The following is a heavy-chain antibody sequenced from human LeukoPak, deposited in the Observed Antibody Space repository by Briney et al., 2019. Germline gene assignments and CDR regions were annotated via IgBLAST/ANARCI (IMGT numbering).Heavy chain of an antibody. J-gene: IGHJ4*02. CDR3: AKVASGGWYRVYYFDY. V-gene: IGHV3-23*01. CDR1: GFTFSSYA. CDR2: ISGSGGST. D-gene: IGHD6-19*01. Sequence: GGSLRLSCAASGFTFSSYAMSWVRQAPGKGLEWVSAISGSGGSTYYADSVEGRFTISRDNSKNTLYLQMNSLRAEDTAVYYCAKVASGGWYRVYYFDYWGQGTLVTVSS.